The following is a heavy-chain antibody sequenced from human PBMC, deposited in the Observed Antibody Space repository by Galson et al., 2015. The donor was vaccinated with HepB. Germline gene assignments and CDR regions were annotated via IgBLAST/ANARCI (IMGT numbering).Heavy chain of an antibody. Sequence: SVKVSCKASGYTFTSYHMHWVRQAPGQGLEWMGIINPSGGSTSYAQKFQGRVTMTRDTSTSTVYMELSSLRSEDTAVYYCARAGETTIYDYWGQGTLVTVSS. CDR2: INPSGGST. V-gene: IGHV1-46*01. J-gene: IGHJ4*02. CDR1: GYTFTSYH. D-gene: IGHD4-17*01. CDR3: ARAGETTIYDY.